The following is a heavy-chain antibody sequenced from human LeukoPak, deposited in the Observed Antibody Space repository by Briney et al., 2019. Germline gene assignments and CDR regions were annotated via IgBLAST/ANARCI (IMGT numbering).Heavy chain of an antibody. D-gene: IGHD2-15*01. CDR3: ARDRVKGLLTD. J-gene: IGHJ4*02. Sequence: GGSRRLSCAASGFTFSSYSMNWVRQAPGKGLEWVSYISSSSSTIYYADSVKGRFTISRDNAKNSLYLQMNSLRAEDTAVYYCARDRVKGLLTDWGQGTLVTVSS. CDR2: ISSSSSTI. CDR1: GFTFSSYS. V-gene: IGHV3-48*01.